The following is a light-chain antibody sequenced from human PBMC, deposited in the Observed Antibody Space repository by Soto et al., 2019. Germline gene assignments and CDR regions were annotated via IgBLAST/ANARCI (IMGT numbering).Light chain of an antibody. CDR3: HSYDSRLNCYV. CDR2: DTT. V-gene: IGLV7-46*01. Sequence: QAVVTQESSLTVSPGGTVTLTCDSSIDTVTTSHWPYWFQQKPGQAPKTLIYDTTNRHSWTPARFSGSILGGKAALILSGAQPEDEAEYYCHSYDSRLNCYVFGTGTKLTVL. CDR1: IDTVTTSHW. J-gene: IGLJ1*01.